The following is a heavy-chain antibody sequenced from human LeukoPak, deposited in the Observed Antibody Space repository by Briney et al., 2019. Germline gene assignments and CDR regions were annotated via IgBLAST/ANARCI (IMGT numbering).Heavy chain of an antibody. Sequence: GGSLRLSCAASGFSFISYGMHWVRQAPGKGLEWVAFIRFDGSNKYYADSVKGRFTISRDNSKNTLYLQMSSLRTEDTAVYYCANLGGYCSGGSCTRGYFDYWGQGTLVTVSS. CDR1: GFSFISYG. J-gene: IGHJ4*02. V-gene: IGHV3-30*02. D-gene: IGHD2-15*01. CDR3: ANLGGYCSGGSCTRGYFDY. CDR2: IRFDGSNK.